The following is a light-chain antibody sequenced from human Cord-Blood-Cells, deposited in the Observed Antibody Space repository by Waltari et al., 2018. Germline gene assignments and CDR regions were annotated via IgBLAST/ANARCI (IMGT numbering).Light chain of an antibody. CDR3: QQYYSTPYT. Sequence: DIVMTQSPDSLAVSLGERATINCKSSQSVLYSSNNKNYLAWYQQKPGQPPKLLIYWASTRGSVVLERCSGSGSGTDFTITIIRLQAEDVAVYYCQQYYSTPYTFGQGTKLESK. CDR2: WAS. J-gene: IGKJ2*01. V-gene: IGKV4-1*01. CDR1: QSVLYSSNNKNY.